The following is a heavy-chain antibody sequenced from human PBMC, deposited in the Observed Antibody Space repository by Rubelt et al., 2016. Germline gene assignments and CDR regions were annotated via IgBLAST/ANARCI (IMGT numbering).Heavy chain of an antibody. CDR2: ISYDGSNK. CDR1: GFTVSTNF. V-gene: IGHV3-30*18. CDR3: AKPLKSCSGGSCYSSFHY. J-gene: IGHJ4*02. D-gene: IGHD2-15*01. Sequence: VQLVESGGGLIQPGGSLRLSCAASGFTVSTNFMNWVRQAPGKGLEWVALISYDGSNKYYADSVKGRFTISRDNSKNTLYLKMNSPGAEDTAMYYCAKPLKSCSGGSCYSSFHYWGQGTLVTVSS.